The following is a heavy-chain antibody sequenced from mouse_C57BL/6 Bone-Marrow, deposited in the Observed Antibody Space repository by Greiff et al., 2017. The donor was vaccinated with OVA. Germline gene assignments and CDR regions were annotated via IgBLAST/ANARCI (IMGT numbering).Heavy chain of an antibody. CDR2: ISDGGSYT. CDR3: AAPLYYYGSSLPWFAY. V-gene: IGHV5-4*01. J-gene: IGHJ3*01. D-gene: IGHD1-1*01. Sequence: EVQLVESGGGLVKPGGSLKLSCAASGFTFSSYAMSWVRQTPEKRLEWVATISDGGSYTYYPDNVKGRFTISRDNAKNNLYLQMSHLKSEDTAMYYCAAPLYYYGSSLPWFAYWGQGTLVTVSA. CDR1: GFTFSSYA.